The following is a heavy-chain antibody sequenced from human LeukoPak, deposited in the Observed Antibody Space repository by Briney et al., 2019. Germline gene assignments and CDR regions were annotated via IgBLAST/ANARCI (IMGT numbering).Heavy chain of an antibody. J-gene: IGHJ4*02. CDR2: INWNGGST. CDR1: GFTFDDYG. D-gene: IGHD5-12*01. Sequence: GGSLRLSCAASGFTFDDYGMTWVRQAPGKGLEWVSGINWNGGSTGYADSVKGRFTISRDNAKNSLYLQMNSLRAEDTALYYCAGRSGYDSNYFDYWGQGTLVTVSS. V-gene: IGHV3-20*04. CDR3: AGRSGYDSNYFDY.